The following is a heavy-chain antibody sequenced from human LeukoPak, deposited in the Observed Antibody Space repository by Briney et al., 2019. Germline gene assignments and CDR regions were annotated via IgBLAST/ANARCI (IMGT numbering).Heavy chain of an antibody. J-gene: IGHJ4*02. CDR3: ARVGRGLSSGYVHY. V-gene: IGHV5-51*01. CDR2: IYPGEYDT. D-gene: IGHD1-26*01. Sequence: GESLKISCKISGYSFTTYWIGWVRQMPGKGLEWMGIIYPGEYDTRYSPSFQGQVTISADKSISTAYLQWSSLTASDTAMYYCARVGRGLSSGYVHYWGQGTLVTVSS. CDR1: GYSFTTYW.